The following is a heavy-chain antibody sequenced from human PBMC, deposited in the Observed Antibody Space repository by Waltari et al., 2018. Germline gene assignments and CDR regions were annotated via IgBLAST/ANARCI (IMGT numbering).Heavy chain of an antibody. CDR3: ARGGYNIWGSYRPSYFDY. J-gene: IGHJ4*02. CDR2: INHSGST. Sequence: QVQLQQWGAGLLKPSETLSLTCAVYGGSFSGYYWSWIRQPLGKGLEWIGEINHSGSTNYNPSLKSRVTISVDTSKNQFSLKLSSVTAADTAVYYCARGGYNIWGSYRPSYFDYWGQGTLVTVSS. V-gene: IGHV4-34*01. CDR1: GGSFSGYY. D-gene: IGHD3-16*02.